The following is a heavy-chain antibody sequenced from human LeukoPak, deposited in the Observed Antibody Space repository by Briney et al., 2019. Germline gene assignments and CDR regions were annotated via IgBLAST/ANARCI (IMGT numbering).Heavy chain of an antibody. Sequence: GGSLRLSCAASGFTFSSYEMNWVRQAPGKGLEWVSYISSSGSTIYYADSVKGRFTISRDNAKNSLYLQMNSLRAEDTAVYYCARGGTLEYFQYWGQGTLVIASS. V-gene: IGHV3-48*03. CDR2: ISSSGSTI. J-gene: IGHJ1*01. CDR3: ARGGTLEYFQY. CDR1: GFTFSSYE.